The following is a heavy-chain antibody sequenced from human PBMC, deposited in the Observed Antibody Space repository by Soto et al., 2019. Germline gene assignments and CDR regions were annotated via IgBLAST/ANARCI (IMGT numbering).Heavy chain of an antibody. J-gene: IGHJ5*02. CDR3: ARGRMRYDQLVRDNWFDP. CDR1: GGTFSSYA. Sequence: SVKVSCKASGGTFSSYAISWVRHAPGQGLEWMGGIIPIFGTANYAQKFQGRVTITADESTSTAYMELSSLRSEDTAVYYCARGRMRYDQLVRDNWFDPWGQGTLVTVSS. CDR2: IIPIFGTA. D-gene: IGHD6-13*01. V-gene: IGHV1-69*13.